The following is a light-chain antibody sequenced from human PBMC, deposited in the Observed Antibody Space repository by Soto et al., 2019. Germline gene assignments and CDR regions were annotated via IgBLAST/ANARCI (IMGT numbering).Light chain of an antibody. Sequence: DIVMTQSPDSLAVSLGERATINCKSSQSVLYSSNNKKYLAWYQQKPGQPPKLLIYWASTRESGVPDRFSGSGSRTELPRTIRRRQAEDVAVYYYQQYYSTPPYTFGQGTKLQIK. V-gene: IGKV4-1*01. CDR3: QQYYSTPPYT. CDR1: QSVLYSSNNKKY. J-gene: IGKJ2*01. CDR2: WAS.